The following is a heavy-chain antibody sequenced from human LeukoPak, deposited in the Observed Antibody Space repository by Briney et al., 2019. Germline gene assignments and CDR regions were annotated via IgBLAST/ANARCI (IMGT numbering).Heavy chain of an antibody. D-gene: IGHD3-10*01. V-gene: IGHV4-59*08. J-gene: IGHJ6*02. CDR1: GGSISSYY. Sequence: PSETLSLTCTVSGGSISSYYWSWIRQPPGKGLEWIGYIYYSGSTNYNPSLKSRVTISVDTSKNQFSLKLSSVTAADTAVYYCARYYGSGSYYTYYYYYGMDVWGQGTTVTVSS. CDR2: IYYSGST. CDR3: ARYYGSGSYYTYYYYYGMDV.